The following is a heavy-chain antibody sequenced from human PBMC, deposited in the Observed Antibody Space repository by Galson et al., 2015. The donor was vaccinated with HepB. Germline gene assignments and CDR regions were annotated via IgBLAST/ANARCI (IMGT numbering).Heavy chain of an antibody. Sequence: LSLTCTVSGGSISGYYWSWIRQPPGKGLEWIGYIYDNGNTNYNPSLKSRVTISLDMSKNQFSLKLSSVTAADTAVYYCARSYNYYFYGMDVWGQGTTVTVSS. J-gene: IGHJ6*02. CDR1: GGSISGYY. CDR3: ARSYNYYFYGMDV. D-gene: IGHD1-26*01. V-gene: IGHV4-59*01. CDR2: IYDNGNT.